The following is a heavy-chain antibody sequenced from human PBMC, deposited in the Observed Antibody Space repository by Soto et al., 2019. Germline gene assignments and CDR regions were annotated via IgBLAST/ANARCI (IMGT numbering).Heavy chain of an antibody. CDR3: ARCDVCYPGGDDAFDM. CDR2: IIPMFGTT. V-gene: IGHV1-69*01. D-gene: IGHD2-21*02. Sequence: QVQLVQSGAEVKQPGSSVKVSCRTSGGTFNNHALTWLRQAPGQGLEWMGGIIPMFGTTYTSQKFQGRVAISAAEATSTLELGSLGSEDTAVYFCARCDVCYPGGDDAFDMWGQGTTVIVSS. CDR1: GGTFNNHA. J-gene: IGHJ3*02.